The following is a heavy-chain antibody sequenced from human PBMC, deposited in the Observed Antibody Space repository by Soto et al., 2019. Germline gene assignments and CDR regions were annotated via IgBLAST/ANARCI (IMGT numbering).Heavy chain of an antibody. J-gene: IGHJ4*02. CDR1: GFTFSSYA. CDR3: ANAELSGSYYPSYFDC. Sequence: EVQLLESGGGLVQPGGSLRLSCAASGFTFSSYAMSWVRQAPGKGLEWVSVISGSGRSTYYADSVKGRFTISRDNSKNTLYLQMNSLRAEDTAVYYCANAELSGSYYPSYFDCWGQGTLVTVSS. CDR2: ISGSGRST. V-gene: IGHV3-23*01. D-gene: IGHD1-26*01.